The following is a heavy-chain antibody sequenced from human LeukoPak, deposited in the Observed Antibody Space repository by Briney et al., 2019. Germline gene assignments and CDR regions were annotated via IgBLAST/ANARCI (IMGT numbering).Heavy chain of an antibody. V-gene: IGHV3-30*03. CDR2: ISYDGSNK. CDR3: AIHGQYHTLDY. D-gene: IGHD2-2*01. CDR1: GFTFSSYG. J-gene: IGHJ4*02. Sequence: QAGGSLRLSCAASGFTFSSYGMHWVRQAPGKGLEWVAVISYDGSNKYYAGSVKGRFTISRDNSKNTLYLQMNSLRAEDTAVYYCAIHGQYHTLDYWGQGTLVTVSS.